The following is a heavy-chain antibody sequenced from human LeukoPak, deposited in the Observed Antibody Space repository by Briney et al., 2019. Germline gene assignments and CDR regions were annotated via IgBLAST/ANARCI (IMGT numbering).Heavy chain of an antibody. CDR2: ISSSSSYI. CDR1: GFTFSSYA. Sequence: GGSLRLSCAASGFTFSSYAMSWVRQAPGKGLEWVSSISSSSSYIYYADSVKGRFTISRDNAKNSLYLQMNSLRAEDTAVYYCARESNGWYGGYFDYWGQGTLVTVSS. J-gene: IGHJ4*02. CDR3: ARESNGWYGGYFDY. D-gene: IGHD6-19*01. V-gene: IGHV3-21*01.